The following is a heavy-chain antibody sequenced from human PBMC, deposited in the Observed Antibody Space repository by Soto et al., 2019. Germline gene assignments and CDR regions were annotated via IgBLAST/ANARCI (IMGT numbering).Heavy chain of an antibody. V-gene: IGHV3-48*02. J-gene: IGHJ3*02. Sequence: GGSLRLSCAASGFTFSSYSMNWVRQAPGKGLEWVSYISSSSSTIYYADSVKGRFTISRDNAKNSLYLQMNSLRDEDMAVYYCARDPYYYDSSGYFGDAFDIWGQGTMVTVSS. D-gene: IGHD3-22*01. CDR3: ARDPYYYDSSGYFGDAFDI. CDR2: ISSSSSTI. CDR1: GFTFSSYS.